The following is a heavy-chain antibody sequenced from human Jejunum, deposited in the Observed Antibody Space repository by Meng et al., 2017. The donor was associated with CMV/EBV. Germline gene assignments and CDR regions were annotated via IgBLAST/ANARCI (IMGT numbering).Heavy chain of an antibody. V-gene: IGHV3-43*01. Sequence: CAASGFTFDDYTMHWVRQAPGKGLEWVSLINWHDHAPRYAPSVKRRFIISRDNSRDSLYLQMSSLKTEDTAFYYCVKGKQWLLSHWGQGTLVTVSS. D-gene: IGHD6-19*01. CDR1: GFTFDDYT. J-gene: IGHJ4*02. CDR2: INWHDHAP. CDR3: VKGKQWLLSH.